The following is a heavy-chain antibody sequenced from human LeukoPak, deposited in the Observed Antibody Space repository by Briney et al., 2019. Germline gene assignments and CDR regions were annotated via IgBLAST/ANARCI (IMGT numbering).Heavy chain of an antibody. Sequence: SETLSLTCTVSGGSFSSSSYYWGWIRQPPGKGLEWIGSIYYSGSTYYNPSLKSRVTISVDTSKNQFSLKLSSVTAADTAVYYCARYYCSGGSCYHNWFDPWGQGTLVTVSS. CDR2: IYYSGST. J-gene: IGHJ5*02. CDR1: GGSFSSSSYY. V-gene: IGHV4-39*01. D-gene: IGHD2-15*01. CDR3: ARYYCSGGSCYHNWFDP.